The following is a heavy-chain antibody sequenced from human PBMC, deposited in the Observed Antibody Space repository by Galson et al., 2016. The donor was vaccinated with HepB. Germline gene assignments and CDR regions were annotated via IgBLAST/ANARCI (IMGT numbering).Heavy chain of an antibody. CDR1: GGSISDYYW. V-gene: IGHV2-5*01. CDR2: IYWNDAK. Sequence: TLSLTCTVSGGSISDYYWSWIRQPPGKALEWLALIYWNDAKRYSPSLKSRLTITKDNSKNQVVLTMTNMDPVDTATYYCAHTPGVLGSGGLLYPDAFNFWGQGTMVTVSS. D-gene: IGHD3-10*01. CDR3: AHTPGVLGSGGLLYPDAFNF. J-gene: IGHJ3*01.